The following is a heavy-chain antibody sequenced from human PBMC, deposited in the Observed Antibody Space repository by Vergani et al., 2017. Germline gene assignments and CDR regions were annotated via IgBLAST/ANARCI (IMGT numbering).Heavy chain of an antibody. V-gene: IGHV1-46*01. Sequence: QVQLVQSGAEVKKPGASVKVSCKASGYTFTSYYMHWVRQAPGQGLEWMGIINPSGGSTSYAQKFQGRVTMTRDTSTSTVYMELSSLGSEDRAVYYCAGGDILTGYRRAFNCWGQGTLVTVSS. D-gene: IGHD3-9*01. CDR2: INPSGGST. CDR3: AGGDILTGYRRAFNC. CDR1: GYTFTSYY. J-gene: IGHJ4*02.